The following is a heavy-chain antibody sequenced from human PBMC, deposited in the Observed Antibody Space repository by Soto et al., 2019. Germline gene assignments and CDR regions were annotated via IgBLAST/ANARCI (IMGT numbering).Heavy chain of an antibody. D-gene: IGHD3-3*01. CDR1: GFAFSSYS. Sequence: GGSLRLSCGASGFAFSSYSMNWVRQAPGKGLEWVSYISSSSSTIYYADSVKGRFTISRDNAKNSLYLQMNSLRDEDTAVYYCARDPLEWLLTTYYYYGMDVWGQGTTVTVSS. V-gene: IGHV3-48*02. J-gene: IGHJ6*02. CDR2: ISSSSSTI. CDR3: ARDPLEWLLTTYYYYGMDV.